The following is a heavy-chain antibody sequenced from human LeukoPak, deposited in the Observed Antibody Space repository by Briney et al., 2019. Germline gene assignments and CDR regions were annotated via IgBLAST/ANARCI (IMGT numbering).Heavy chain of an antibody. J-gene: IGHJ6*03. CDR2: ISSSSSYI. Sequence: PGGSLRLSCAASGFTFSSYSMNWVRQAPGEGLEWVSSISSSSSYIYYADSVKGRFTISRDNAKNSLYLQMNSLRAEDAAVYYCARDRSYYDILTGYYYYYYYMDVWGKGTTVTVSS. V-gene: IGHV3-21*01. CDR1: GFTFSSYS. CDR3: ARDRSYYDILTGYYYYYYYMDV. D-gene: IGHD3-9*01.